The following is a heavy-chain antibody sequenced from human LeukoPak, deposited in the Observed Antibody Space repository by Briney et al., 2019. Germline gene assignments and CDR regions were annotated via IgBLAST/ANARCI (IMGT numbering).Heavy chain of an antibody. D-gene: IGHD6-13*01. V-gene: IGHV4-59*12. CDR3: ARDSRHSSSWSSHYYGMDV. J-gene: IGHJ6*02. Sequence: SETLSLTCTVSGGSISSYYWSWIRQPPGKGLEWIGYIYYSGSTNYNPSLKSRVTISVDTSKNQFSLKLSSVTAADTAVYYCARDSRHSSSWSSHYYGMDVWGQGTTVTVSS. CDR2: IYYSGST. CDR1: GGSISSYY.